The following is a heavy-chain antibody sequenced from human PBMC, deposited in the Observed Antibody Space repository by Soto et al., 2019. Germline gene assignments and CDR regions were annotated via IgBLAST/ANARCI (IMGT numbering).Heavy chain of an antibody. V-gene: IGHV4-59*08. D-gene: IGHD2-15*01. Sequence: SETLSLTCTVSGGSISSYYWSWIRQPPGKGLEWIGYIYYSGSTNYNPSLKSRVTISVDTSKNQFSLKLSSVTAADTDVYYCSGRYRGALDFWGQGTLVTVSS. J-gene: IGHJ4*02. CDR1: GGSISSYY. CDR3: SGRYRGALDF. CDR2: IYYSGST.